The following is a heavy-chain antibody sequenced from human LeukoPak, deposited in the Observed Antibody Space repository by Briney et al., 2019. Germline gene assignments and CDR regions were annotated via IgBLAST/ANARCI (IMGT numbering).Heavy chain of an antibody. J-gene: IGHJ4*02. D-gene: IGHD6-19*01. V-gene: IGHV3-49*04. CDR1: GFTFGDYA. Sequence: GGSPRLSCSTSGFTFGDYAVSWVRQAPGKGLEWVTLIRSKIYGVTPEFAASVKGRFSISRDDSQAIVYLQMNNLRTEDTAVYYCSRSSTVPGAKYYSDFWGQGTLVTVSS. CDR2: IRSKIYGVTP. CDR3: SRSSTVPGAKYYSDF.